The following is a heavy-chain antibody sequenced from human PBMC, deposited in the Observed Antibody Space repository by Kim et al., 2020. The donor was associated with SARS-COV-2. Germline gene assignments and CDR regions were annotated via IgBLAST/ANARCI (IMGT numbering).Heavy chain of an antibody. CDR3: ERNGDP. D-gene: IGHD2-8*01. V-gene: IGHV4-61*02. Sequence: SETLSLTCSVSGASISSGNYYWNWIRQPAGKGLECIGRVHTGGRTNYNPSLTSRVTISLDSSKNQFSLKLNSVTAADTAVYYCERNGDPWGQGILVTVSS. J-gene: IGHJ5*02. CDR1: GASISSGNYY. CDR2: VHTGGRT.